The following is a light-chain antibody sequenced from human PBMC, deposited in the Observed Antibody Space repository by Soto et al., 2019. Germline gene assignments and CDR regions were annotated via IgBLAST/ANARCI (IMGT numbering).Light chain of an antibody. V-gene: IGLV1-40*01. CDR3: QSYDSSLSVYV. J-gene: IGLJ1*01. CDR1: SSNIGAGYE. CDR2: GNK. Sequence: QSVLTQPSSVSGAPGQRVTISCTGSSSNIGAGYEVHWYQQLPGTAPKLLIHGNKNRPAGVPDRFSGSKSGTSASLAITGLQAEDEADYYCQSYDSSLSVYVFGTGTKVTV.